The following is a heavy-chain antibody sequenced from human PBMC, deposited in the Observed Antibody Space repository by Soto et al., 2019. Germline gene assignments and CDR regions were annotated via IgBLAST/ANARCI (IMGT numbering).Heavy chain of an antibody. CDR3: ARNSVITFGGNIFDY. CDR2: IKQDGSEK. V-gene: IGHV3-7*01. Sequence: EVQLVESGGGLVQPGGSLRLSSAASGFTFSSYWMSWVHQAPGKGLEWVANIKQDGSEKYYVDSVKGRFTISRDNAKNSLYLQMNSPRAEDTAVYYCARNSVITFGGNIFDYWGQGTMVTVSS. J-gene: IGHJ4*02. CDR1: GFTFSSYW. D-gene: IGHD3-16*01.